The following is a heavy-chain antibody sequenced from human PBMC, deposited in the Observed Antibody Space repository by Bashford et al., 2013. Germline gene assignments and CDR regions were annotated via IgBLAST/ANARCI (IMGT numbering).Heavy chain of an antibody. D-gene: IGHD1-14*01. Sequence: SSETLSLTCTISGDSTDSADYYWNWIRQSPHKGLEWIGYIHYTGTTDYNSFLDSRPTMSVDRSKNLFSLTLPSVTAADTAVYFCARGGMTMLTTQRFDSWGPESWSPSPQ. CDR1: GDSTDSADYY. CDR3: ARGGMTMLTTQRFDS. V-gene: IGHV4-30-4*08. J-gene: IGHJ5*01. CDR2: IHYTGTT.